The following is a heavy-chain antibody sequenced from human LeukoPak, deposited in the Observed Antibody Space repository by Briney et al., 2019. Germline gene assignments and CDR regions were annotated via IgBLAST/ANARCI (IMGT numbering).Heavy chain of an antibody. CDR1: GYTFTGYY. J-gene: IGHJ4*02. V-gene: IGHV1-2*02. Sequence: SVKVSCKASGYTFTGYYMHWVRQAPGQGLEWMGWINPNSGGTNYAQKFQGRVTMTRDTSISTAYMELSRLRSDDTAVYYCARVPIVVVVAATFWVFDYWGQGTLVTVSS. CDR3: ARVPIVVVVAATFWVFDY. D-gene: IGHD2-15*01. CDR2: INPNSGGT.